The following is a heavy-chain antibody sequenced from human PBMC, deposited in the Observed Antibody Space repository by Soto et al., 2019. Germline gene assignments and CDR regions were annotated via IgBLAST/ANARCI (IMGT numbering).Heavy chain of an antibody. CDR3: VRVRRAIQLWPYNWFDP. CDR2: MNPNSGNT. D-gene: IGHD5-18*01. CDR1: GYTFTSYD. V-gene: IGHV1-8*01. Sequence: QVQLVQSGAEVKKPGASVKVSCKASGYTFTSYDINWVRQATGQGLEWMGWMNPNSGNTGYAQKFQGRVTMTRNTSISTAYMELSSLRSEDTAVYYCVRVRRAIQLWPYNWFDPWGQGTLVTVSS. J-gene: IGHJ5*02.